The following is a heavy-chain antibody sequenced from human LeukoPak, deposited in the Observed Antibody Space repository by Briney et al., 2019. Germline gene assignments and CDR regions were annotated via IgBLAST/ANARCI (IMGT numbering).Heavy chain of an antibody. CDR3: ARRPHFSSSWYYFDY. CDR1: GFTFSSYW. V-gene: IGHV3-7*01. D-gene: IGHD6-13*01. J-gene: IGHJ4*02. CDR2: IKQDGSEK. Sequence: GGSLRPSCAASGFTFSSYWMSWVRQAPGKGLEWVANIKQDGSEKYYVDSVKGRFTISRDNAKNSLYLQMNSLRAEDTAVYYCARRPHFSSSWYYFDYWGQGTLVTVSS.